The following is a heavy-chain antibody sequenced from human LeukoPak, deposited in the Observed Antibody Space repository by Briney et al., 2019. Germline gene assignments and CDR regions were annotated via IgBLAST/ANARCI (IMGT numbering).Heavy chain of an antibody. Sequence: ASVKVSCKASGYTFTSYDINWVRQATGQGLEWMGWMNPNSGNTGYAQKFQGRVTMTRNTSISTAYMELSSLRPEDTAVYYCARGDPLTGTTGYYYGMDVWGQGTTVTVSS. CDR1: GYTFTSYD. V-gene: IGHV1-8*01. CDR3: ARGDPLTGTTGYYYGMDV. D-gene: IGHD1-7*01. J-gene: IGHJ6*02. CDR2: MNPNSGNT.